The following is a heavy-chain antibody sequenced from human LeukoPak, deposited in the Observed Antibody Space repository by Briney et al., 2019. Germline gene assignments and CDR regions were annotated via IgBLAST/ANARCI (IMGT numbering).Heavy chain of an antibody. CDR1: GYSFANCW. CDR2: IDPSDAYT. J-gene: IGHJ4*02. D-gene: IGHD6-13*01. V-gene: IGHV5-10-1*01. Sequence: GESLKISCKASGYSFANCWIGWVRQMPGKGLEWMGRIDPSDAYTNYSPSFQGHVTISSDKSIKTAYLQWSSLKASDTAMYYCARHEGYSSSAEVYWGQGTLVTVSS. CDR3: ARHEGYSSSAEVY.